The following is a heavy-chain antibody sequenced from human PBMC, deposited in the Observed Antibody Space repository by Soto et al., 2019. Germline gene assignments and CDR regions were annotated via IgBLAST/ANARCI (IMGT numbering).Heavy chain of an antibody. D-gene: IGHD3-3*01. Sequence: SETLSLTCAVYGGSFSGYYWSWIRQPPGKGLEWIGEINHSGSTNYNPSLKSRVTISVDTSKNQFSLKLSSVTAADTAVYYCARGLGYYDFWSGYQPLYYFDYWGQGTLVTVSS. CDR2: INHSGST. CDR1: GGSFSGYY. CDR3: ARGLGYYDFWSGYQPLYYFDY. J-gene: IGHJ4*02. V-gene: IGHV4-34*01.